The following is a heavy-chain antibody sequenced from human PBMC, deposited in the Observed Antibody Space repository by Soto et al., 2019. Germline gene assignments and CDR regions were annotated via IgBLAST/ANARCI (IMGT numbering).Heavy chain of an antibody. CDR3: ATGGSGYFTY. J-gene: IGHJ4*02. CDR2: IKSDGSYT. D-gene: IGHD3-22*01. V-gene: IGHV3-74*01. Sequence: EVQLVESGGGLVQPGGSLRLSCAASGFTFNTYWMKWVRQAPGKGLVWVSRIKSDGSYTNYADSVKGRFTISRDNAKNTLFLQMNRLGAEDTAVYYCATGGSGYFTYWGQGTLVTVSS. CDR1: GFTFNTYW.